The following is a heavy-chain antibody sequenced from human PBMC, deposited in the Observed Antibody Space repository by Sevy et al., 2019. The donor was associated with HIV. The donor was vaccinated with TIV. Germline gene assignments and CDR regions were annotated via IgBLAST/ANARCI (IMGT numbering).Heavy chain of an antibody. V-gene: IGHV3-30*18. J-gene: IGHJ6*02. CDR1: GFTFSSYG. CDR2: ISYDGSNK. Sequence: GGSLRLSCAASGFTFSSYGMHWVRQAPGKGLEWVAVISYDGSNKYYADSVKGRFTISRDNSKNTLYLQMNSLRAEDTAVYYCAKDITGLAVAGTGYYYYGMDVWGQGTTVTVSS. D-gene: IGHD6-19*01. CDR3: AKDITGLAVAGTGYYYYGMDV.